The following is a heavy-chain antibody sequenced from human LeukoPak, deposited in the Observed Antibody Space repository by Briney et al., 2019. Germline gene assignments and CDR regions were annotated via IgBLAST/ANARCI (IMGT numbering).Heavy chain of an antibody. V-gene: IGHV3-66*04. J-gene: IGHJ5*02. Sequence: GGSLRLSCAASGFTVRSNYMSWVREAPGKGLEWVSIIYSGGGTYYADSVKGRFTISRDNSKNTVYLQMNSLRAEDAAVYYCARLAGFGVVVISWGQGTLVTVSS. CDR2: IYSGGGT. CDR3: ARLAGFGVVVIS. D-gene: IGHD3-22*01. CDR1: GFTVRSNY.